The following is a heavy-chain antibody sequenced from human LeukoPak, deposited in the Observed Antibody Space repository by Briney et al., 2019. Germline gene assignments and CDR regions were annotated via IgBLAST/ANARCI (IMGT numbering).Heavy chain of an antibody. D-gene: IGHD1-7*01. CDR2: INPNSGGT. CDR3: ARVGNNWNYKYFQH. V-gene: IGHV1-2*02. Sequence: ASVQVSCKTSGYTFTGYYMHWVRQAPGQGLEWMGWINPNSGGTNYAQKFQGRVTMTRDTSISTAYMELSRLRSDDTAVYYCARVGNNWNYKYFQHWGQGTLVTVSS. J-gene: IGHJ1*01. CDR1: GYTFTGYY.